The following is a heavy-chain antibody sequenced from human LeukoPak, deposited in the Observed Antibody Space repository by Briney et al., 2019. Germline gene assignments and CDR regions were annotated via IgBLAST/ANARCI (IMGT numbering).Heavy chain of an antibody. Sequence: SETLSLTCAVYGGSFSGYYWSWIRQPPGKGLEWIGEINHSGSTNYNPSLKSRDTISVDTSKNQFSLKLSSVTAADTAVYYCARGRGSGWYQALRGMDVWGQGTTVTVSS. CDR1: GGSFSGYY. J-gene: IGHJ6*02. CDR2: INHSGST. CDR3: ARGRGSGWYQALRGMDV. D-gene: IGHD6-19*01. V-gene: IGHV4-34*01.